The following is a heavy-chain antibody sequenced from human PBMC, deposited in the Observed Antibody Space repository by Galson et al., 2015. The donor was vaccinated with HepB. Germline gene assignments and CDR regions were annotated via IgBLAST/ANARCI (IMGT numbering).Heavy chain of an antibody. Sequence: SLRLSCAASGFTFSNYGMHWVRQAPGKGLEWVAVIWYDGDPKYYADSVKGRFTVSRDTSKSTLYLQMNSLRVGDTAVYYCAGGPPRVRDIWSRHCTRPDFWGQGTLVTVSS. J-gene: IGHJ4*02. CDR3: AGGPPRVRDIWSRHCTRPDF. D-gene: IGHD3-3*01. CDR1: GFTFSNYG. CDR2: IWYDGDPK. V-gene: IGHV3-33*01.